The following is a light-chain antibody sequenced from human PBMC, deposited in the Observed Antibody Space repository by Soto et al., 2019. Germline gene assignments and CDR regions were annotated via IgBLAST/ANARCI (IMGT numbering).Light chain of an antibody. CDR3: SSYTRSTTYYV. J-gene: IGLJ1*01. CDR1: SSDVGGYNY. CDR2: EVN. V-gene: IGLV2-14*01. Sequence: QSALTQPASVSGSPGQSITISCTGTSSDVGGYNYVSWYQQHPGKAPKLMIYEVNNRPSGVSNRFSGSKSGNTASLTISGLQAEDEADYYCSSYTRSTTYYVFGTGTKLTVL.